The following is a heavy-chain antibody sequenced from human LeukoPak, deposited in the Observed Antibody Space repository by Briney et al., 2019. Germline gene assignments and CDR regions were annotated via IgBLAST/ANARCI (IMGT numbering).Heavy chain of an antibody. CDR1: GDSISSYY. Sequence: PSETLPLTCTVSGDSISSYYWSWIRQSPGKGLEWIGYIYYSGSTNYNPSLKSRVTISVDTSKNQFSLKLSSVTAADTAVYYCAKGYCSGGGCYAYSFDYWGQGTLVTVSS. V-gene: IGHV4-59*01. J-gene: IGHJ4*02. D-gene: IGHD2-15*01. CDR3: AKGYCSGGGCYAYSFDY. CDR2: IYYSGST.